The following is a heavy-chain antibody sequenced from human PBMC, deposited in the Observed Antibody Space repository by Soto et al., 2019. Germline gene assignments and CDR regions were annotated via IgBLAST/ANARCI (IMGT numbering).Heavy chain of an antibody. CDR2: TSGSGFKK. CDR3: AKNQGVELVPLATVDWFDP. CDR1: GFIFENFG. Sequence: GGSLRLSCAASGFIFENFGMSWVRQAPGKGLEWISSTSGSGFKKYYADSVKGRFTISRDNSKSTVYLELNNLSAEDTAVYHCAKNQGVELVPLATVDWFDPWGQGSVVTVSS. V-gene: IGHV3-23*01. D-gene: IGHD1-26*01. J-gene: IGHJ5*02.